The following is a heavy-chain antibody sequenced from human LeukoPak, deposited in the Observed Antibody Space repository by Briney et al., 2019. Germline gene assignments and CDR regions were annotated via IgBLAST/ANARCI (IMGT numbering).Heavy chain of an antibody. V-gene: IGHV1-18*01. CDR1: GYTFTSYG. CDR3: ARGAVYSSSWYWGNWFDP. CDR2: ISAYNGNT. J-gene: IGHJ5*02. Sequence: GASVKVSCKASGYTFTSYGISWVRQAPGQGLEWMGWISAYNGNTNYAQKLQGRVTMTTDTSTSTAYMELRSLRSDDTAVYYCARGAVYSSSWYWGNWFDPWGQGTLVTVPS. D-gene: IGHD6-13*01.